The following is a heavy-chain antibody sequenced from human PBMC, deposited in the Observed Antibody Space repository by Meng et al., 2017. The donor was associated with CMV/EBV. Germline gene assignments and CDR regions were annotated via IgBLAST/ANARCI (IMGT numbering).Heavy chain of an antibody. D-gene: IGHD2-2*01. CDR1: GFTFSSYS. J-gene: IGHJ6*02. V-gene: IGHV3-48*04. Sequence: GGSLRLSCAASGFTFSSYSMNWVRQAPGKGLEWVSYISSSSTIYYVDSVKGRFTISRDNAKNSLYLQMNSLRAEDTAVYYCARDHCSSTSCYLLYYYYGMDVWGQGTTVTVSS. CDR2: ISSSSTI. CDR3: ARDHCSSTSCYLLYYYYGMDV.